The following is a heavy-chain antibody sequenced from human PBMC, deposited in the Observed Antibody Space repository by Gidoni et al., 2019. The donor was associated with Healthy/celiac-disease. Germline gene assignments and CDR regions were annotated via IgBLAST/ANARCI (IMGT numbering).Heavy chain of an antibody. Sequence: EVQLVESGGGLVQPGGSLRLSCAASGFTFSSYSMNWVRQAPGKGLEWVSYISSSSSTIYYADSVKGRFTISRDNAKNSLYLQMNSLRAEDTAVYYCARERVENWRGAFDIWGQGTMVTVSS. CDR3: ARERVENWRGAFDI. D-gene: IGHD1-1*01. J-gene: IGHJ3*02. V-gene: IGHV3-48*01. CDR1: GFTFSSYS. CDR2: ISSSSSTI.